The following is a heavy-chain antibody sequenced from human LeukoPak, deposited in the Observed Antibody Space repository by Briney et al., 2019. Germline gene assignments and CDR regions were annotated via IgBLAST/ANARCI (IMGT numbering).Heavy chain of an antibody. CDR3: ARRSGYDSNWFDP. CDR1: GGSFSGYY. D-gene: IGHD5-12*01. CDR2: INRSGST. V-gene: IGHV4-34*01. Sequence: SETLSLTCAVYGGSFSGYYWSWIRQPPGKGLEWIGEINRSGSTNYNPSLKSRVTISVDTSKNQFSLKLSSVTAADTAVYYCARRSGYDSNWFDPWGQGTLVTVSS. J-gene: IGHJ5*02.